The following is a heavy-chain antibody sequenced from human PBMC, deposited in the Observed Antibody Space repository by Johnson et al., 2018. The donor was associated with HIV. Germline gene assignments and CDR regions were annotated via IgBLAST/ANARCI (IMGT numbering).Heavy chain of an antibody. Sequence: VQLVESGGGLVQPGRSLRLSCTASGFTFGDYAMSWVRQAPGKGLEWVGFIRSRAYGGTTEYAASVHGRFTISRDDSKSIAYLQMNSLSAEDTAVYYCARVGVSGYDLAAFVIWGRGTMVTVSS. V-gene: IGHV3-49*04. CDR2: IRSRAYGGTT. D-gene: IGHD5-12*01. CDR1: GFTFGDYA. CDR3: ARVGVSGYDLAAFVI. J-gene: IGHJ3*02.